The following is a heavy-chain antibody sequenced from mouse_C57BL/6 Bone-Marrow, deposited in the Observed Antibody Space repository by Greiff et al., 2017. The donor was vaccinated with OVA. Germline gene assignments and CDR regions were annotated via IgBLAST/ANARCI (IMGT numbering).Heavy chain of an antibody. D-gene: IGHD4-1*01. CDR1: GFTFSSYA. J-gene: IGHJ4*01. V-gene: IGHV5-9-1*02. CDR2: ISSGGDYI. CDR3: TREGDWAYAMDY. Sequence: EVQLVESGEGLVKPGGSLKLSCAASGFTFSSYAMSWVRQTPEKRLEWVAYISSGGDYIYYADTVKGRFTISRDNARNTLYLQMSSLKSEDTAMYDCTREGDWAYAMDYWGQGTSVTVSS.